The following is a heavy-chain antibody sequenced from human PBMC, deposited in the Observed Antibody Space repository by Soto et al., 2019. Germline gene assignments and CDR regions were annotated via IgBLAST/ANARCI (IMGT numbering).Heavy chain of an antibody. CDR2: INPSGGST. J-gene: IGHJ6*03. Sequence: ASVKVSCKASGYTFTSYHINWVRQDPGHGLEWMGIINPSGGSTSYAQKFQGRVTMTRDTSTSTVYMELSSLRSEDTAMYYCAKAARPKKHPFYYYYMDVWGKGTTVTVSS. CDR3: AKAARPKKHPFYYYYMDV. V-gene: IGHV1-46*03. CDR1: GYTFTSYH. D-gene: IGHD6-6*01.